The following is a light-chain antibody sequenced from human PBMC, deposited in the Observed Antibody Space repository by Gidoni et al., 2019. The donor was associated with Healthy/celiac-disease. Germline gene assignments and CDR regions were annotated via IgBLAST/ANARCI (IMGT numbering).Light chain of an antibody. CDR2: KAS. Sequence: DIQMTQSPSTLSASAGDRVTITCRASQSISSWLAWYQQKPGKAPKLLIYKASSLESGVPSRLSGSGSGTEFTLTISSLQPDDFATYYCQQYNSYSWTFGQGTKVEIK. V-gene: IGKV1-5*03. CDR3: QQYNSYSWT. J-gene: IGKJ1*01. CDR1: QSISSW.